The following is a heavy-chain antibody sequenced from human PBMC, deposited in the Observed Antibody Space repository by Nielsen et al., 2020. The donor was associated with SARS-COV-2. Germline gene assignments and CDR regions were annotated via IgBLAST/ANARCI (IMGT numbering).Heavy chain of an antibody. CDR1: GGSISSSSYY. CDR2: IYYSGST. CDR3: ARLGYLAMDV. D-gene: IGHD1-1*01. V-gene: IGHV4-39*01. J-gene: IGHJ6*02. Sequence: SETLSLTCTVSGGSISSSSYYWGWIRQPPGKGLEWIGSIYYSGSTYYNSSLKSRVTISVDTSKNQFSLKLSSVTAADTAVYYCARLGYLAMDVWGQGTTVTVSS.